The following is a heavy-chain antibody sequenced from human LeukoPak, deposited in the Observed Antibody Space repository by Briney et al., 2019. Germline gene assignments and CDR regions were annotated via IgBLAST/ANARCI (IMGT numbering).Heavy chain of an antibody. CDR3: ASSITIFGVVIPVGY. V-gene: IGHV3-23*01. CDR2: VTGSGGST. CDR1: GFTFNNYA. D-gene: IGHD3-3*01. J-gene: IGHJ4*02. Sequence: PGGSLRLSCAASGFTFNNYAMSWVRQAPGKGLEWASAVTGSGGSTYYADSVKGRFTISRDNAKNSLYLQMNSLRAEDTAVYYCASSITIFGVVIPVGYWGQGTLVTVSS.